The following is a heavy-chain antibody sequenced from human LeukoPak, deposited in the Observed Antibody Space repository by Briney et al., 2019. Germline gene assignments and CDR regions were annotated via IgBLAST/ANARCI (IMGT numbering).Heavy chain of an antibody. CDR3: ARDVHYTSSKPGWPFDI. CDR1: GFTFNNYA. V-gene: IGHV3-30*15. CDR2: ISNDGNTK. Sequence: PGGSLRLSCAAFGFTFNNYAMHWVRQAPGKGLEWVGFISNDGNTKYFADSVKGRFTMSRDNSKNTLYLQMSSLGVADTAVYYCARDVHYTSSKPGWPFDIWGQGTVVSVSS. D-gene: IGHD2-15*01. J-gene: IGHJ3*02.